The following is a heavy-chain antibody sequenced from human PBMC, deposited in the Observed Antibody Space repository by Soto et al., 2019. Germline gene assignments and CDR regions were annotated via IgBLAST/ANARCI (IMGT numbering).Heavy chain of an antibody. D-gene: IGHD3-16*01. Sequence: GGSLRLSCAASGLTFNNYSMHWVRQAPGKGLEWVAVISYDGNNKYYADSVKGRFTISRDNSKNTLYLQVNSLRREDTAVYYCARERRIFYYGIDVWGQGTTVTVSS. J-gene: IGHJ6*02. CDR2: ISYDGNNK. CDR1: GLTFNNYS. CDR3: ARERRIFYYGIDV. V-gene: IGHV3-30-3*01.